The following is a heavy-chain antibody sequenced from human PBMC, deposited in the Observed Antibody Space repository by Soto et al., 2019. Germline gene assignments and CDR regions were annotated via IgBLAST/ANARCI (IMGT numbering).Heavy chain of an antibody. CDR1: GWGITNYW. V-gene: IGHV5-51*01. Sequence: SLTISGRGSGWGITNYWMGCVRQIPGKGLEWMGILYPGDSETRYSPSFQGQVTISAAKSISTAYLQWSSLKASDTAMYYCARHPNGDYDVMNVWGQGTTVTVSS. J-gene: IGHJ6*02. CDR2: LYPGDSET. CDR3: ARHPNGDYDVMNV. D-gene: IGHD4-17*01.